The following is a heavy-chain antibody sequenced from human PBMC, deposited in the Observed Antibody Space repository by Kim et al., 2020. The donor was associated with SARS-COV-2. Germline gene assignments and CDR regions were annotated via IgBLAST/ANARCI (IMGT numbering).Heavy chain of an antibody. CDR3: ARDHHYYDSSGYNNGGWFDP. CDR2: IYYSGST. V-gene: IGHV4-39*07. D-gene: IGHD3-22*01. CDR1: GGSISSSSYY. J-gene: IGHJ5*02. Sequence: SETLSLTCTVSGGSISSSSYYWGWIRQPPGKGLEWIGSIYYSGSTYYNPSLKSRVTISVDTSKNQFSLKLSSVTAADTAVYYCARDHHYYDSSGYNNGGWFDPWGQGTLVTVSS.